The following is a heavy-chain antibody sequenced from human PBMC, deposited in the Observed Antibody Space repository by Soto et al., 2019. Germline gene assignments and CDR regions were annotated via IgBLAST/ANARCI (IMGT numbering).Heavy chain of an antibody. CDR3: ATSIMVRGVRDGYYYYGMDV. Sequence: SQTLSLTCAISGDSVSSNSAAWNWIRQSPSRGLEWLGRTYYRSKWYNDYALSVKSRITINPDTSKNQFSLKLSSVTAADTAVYYCATSIMVRGVRDGYYYYGMDVWGQGTTVTVSS. V-gene: IGHV6-1*01. J-gene: IGHJ6*02. D-gene: IGHD3-10*01. CDR2: TYYRSKWYN. CDR1: GDSVSSNSAA.